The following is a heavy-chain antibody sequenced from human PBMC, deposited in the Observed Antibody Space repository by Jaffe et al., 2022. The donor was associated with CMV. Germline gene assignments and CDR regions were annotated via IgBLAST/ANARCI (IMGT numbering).Heavy chain of an antibody. CDR2: IDWDDDK. D-gene: IGHD3-16*01. Sequence: QVTLRESGPALVKPTQTLTLTCTFSGFSVSTSGVCVNWIRQPPGKALEWLARIDWDDDKYYSTSLKTRLTISKDTSKNQVVLTVTNMNPVDTATYYCARTTRWGQVVPLFDYWGQGTLVTVSS. CDR3: ARTTRWGQVVPLFDY. CDR1: GFSVSTSGVC. J-gene: IGHJ4*02. V-gene: IGHV2-70*15.